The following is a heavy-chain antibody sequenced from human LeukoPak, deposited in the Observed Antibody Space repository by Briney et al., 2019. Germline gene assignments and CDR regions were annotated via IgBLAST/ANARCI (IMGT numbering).Heavy chain of an antibody. Sequence: SQTLSLTCTVSGGSISSGSYYWSWIRQPAGKGLEWIGRIYTSGSTNYNPSLKSRVTLSVDTSKNQFSLKLSSVTAADTAVYYCARDQTTVTNPATTGNWFDPWGQGTLVTVSS. D-gene: IGHD4-17*01. CDR3: ARDQTTVTNPATTGNWFDP. V-gene: IGHV4-61*02. CDR1: GGSISSGSYY. J-gene: IGHJ5*02. CDR2: IYTSGST.